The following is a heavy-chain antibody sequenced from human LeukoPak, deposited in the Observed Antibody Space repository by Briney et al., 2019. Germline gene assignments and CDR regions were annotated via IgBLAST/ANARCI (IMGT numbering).Heavy chain of an antibody. J-gene: IGHJ6*03. V-gene: IGHV3-21*01. CDR2: ISSSSSYI. CDR3: ARAALYYYYYYMDV. Sequence: GGSLRLSCAASGFTFSSYSMNWVRQAPGKGLEWVSSISSSSSYIYYADSVKGRFTISRDNAKNSLYLQMNNLRAEDTAVYYCARAALYYYYYYMDVWGKGTTVTVSS. CDR1: GFTFSSYS.